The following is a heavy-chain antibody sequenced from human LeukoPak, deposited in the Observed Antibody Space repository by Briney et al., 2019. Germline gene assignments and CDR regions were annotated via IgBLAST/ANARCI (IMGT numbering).Heavy chain of an antibody. J-gene: IGHJ4*02. Sequence: GGTLRLSCAAYGFTFSSYGMSWVRLAPGKCLEWVSGIVNGGDNTYYADSVKGRFTISRVISKHSLYLQMNSLRAEDTAVYYCARGSWLLLREYLLDYWGQGTLVTVSS. D-gene: IGHD3-22*01. CDR1: GFTFSSYG. CDR2: IVNGGDNT. V-gene: IGHV3-23*01. CDR3: ARGSWLLLREYLLDY.